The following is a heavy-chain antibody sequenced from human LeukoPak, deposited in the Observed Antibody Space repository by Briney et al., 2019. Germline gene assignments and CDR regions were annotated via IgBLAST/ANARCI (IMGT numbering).Heavy chain of an antibody. CDR2: INHSGST. CDR1: GGSFSGYY. Sequence: SETLSLTCAVYGGSFSGYYWSWIRQPPGKGLEWIWEINHSGSTNYNPSLKSRVTISVDTSKNQFSLKLSSVTAADTAVYYCARGTVVDTATSVAAAGLFDYWGQGTLVTVSS. D-gene: IGHD6-13*01. CDR3: ARGTVVDTATSVAAAGLFDY. J-gene: IGHJ4*02. V-gene: IGHV4-34*01.